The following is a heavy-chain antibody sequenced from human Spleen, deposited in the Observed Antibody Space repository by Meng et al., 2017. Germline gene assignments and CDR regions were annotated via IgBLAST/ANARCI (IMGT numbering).Heavy chain of an antibody. J-gene: IGHJ5*02. CDR1: GGSFSGYY. Sequence: SETLSLTCAVYGGSFSGYYWSWIRQPPGKGLEWIGEINHSGSTNYNPSLKSRVTISVDTSKNQFSLKLSSVTAADTAVYSCARVGTYTAAGPWGQGTLVTVSS. D-gene: IGHD6-13*01. V-gene: IGHV4-34*01. CDR2: INHSGST. CDR3: ARVGTYTAAGP.